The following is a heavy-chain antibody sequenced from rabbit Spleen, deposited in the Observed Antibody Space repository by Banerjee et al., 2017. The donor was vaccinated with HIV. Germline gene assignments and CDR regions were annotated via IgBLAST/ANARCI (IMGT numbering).Heavy chain of an antibody. D-gene: IGHD1-1*01. Sequence: QEQLVESGGGLVQPEGSLTLTCTASGFSFSSRDVMCWVRQAPGKGLEWIACINTKSGENVYATWSKGRFTISKTSSTTVTLQMTSLTAADTATYFCATWAYSSGGAWLWGPGTLVTVS. CDR3: ATWAYSSGGAWL. V-gene: IGHV1S45*01. CDR1: GFSFSSRDV. CDR2: INTKSGEN. J-gene: IGHJ4*01.